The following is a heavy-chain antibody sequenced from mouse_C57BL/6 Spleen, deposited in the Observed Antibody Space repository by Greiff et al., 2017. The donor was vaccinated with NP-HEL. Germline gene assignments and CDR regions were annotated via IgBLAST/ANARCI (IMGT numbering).Heavy chain of an antibody. D-gene: IGHD1-1*01. J-gene: IGHJ1*03. Sequence: EVQLQQPGAELVRPGASVKLSCTASGFNIKDYYMHWVKQRPEQGLEWIGRIDPEDGDTEYAPKFQGKATMTADTSSNTAYLQLSSLTSEDTAVYYCTTLGYYGSEYFDVWGTGTTVTVSS. CDR1: GFNIKDYY. V-gene: IGHV14-1*01. CDR3: TTLGYYGSEYFDV. CDR2: IDPEDGDT.